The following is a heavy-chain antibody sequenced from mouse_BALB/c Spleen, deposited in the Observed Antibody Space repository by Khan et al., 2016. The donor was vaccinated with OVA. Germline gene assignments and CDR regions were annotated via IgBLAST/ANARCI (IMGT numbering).Heavy chain of an antibody. CDR3: AKNLAGSAIDY. J-gene: IGHJ4*01. Sequence: QVQLKESGPGLVQPSPSLSITCTVSGFPLTNYGVHWVRQSPGKGLEWLGVIWRGGSTDYYAAFMSRLSITTVNSNSQAFFKMNSLQADDTSIYYSAKNLAGSAIDYWGRGTSVTVSS. D-gene: IGHD1-1*01. CDR2: IWRGGST. V-gene: IGHV2-5*01. CDR1: GFPLTNYG.